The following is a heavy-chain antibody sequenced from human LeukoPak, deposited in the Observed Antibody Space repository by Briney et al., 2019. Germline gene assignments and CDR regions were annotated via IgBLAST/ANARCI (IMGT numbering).Heavy chain of an antibody. D-gene: IGHD3-9*01. Sequence: PGGSLRLSCAASGFTFSSYSMNWVRQAPGKGLEWVSSISSSSSYIYYADSVKGRFTISRDNAKNSLSLQMNSLRAEDTAVYYCARDLAPDILTPGAFDIWGQGTMVTVSS. CDR3: ARDLAPDILTPGAFDI. J-gene: IGHJ3*02. CDR1: GFTFSSYS. V-gene: IGHV3-21*01. CDR2: ISSSSSYI.